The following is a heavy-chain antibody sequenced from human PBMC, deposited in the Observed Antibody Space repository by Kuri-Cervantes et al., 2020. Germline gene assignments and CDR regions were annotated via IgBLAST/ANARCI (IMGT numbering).Heavy chain of an antibody. Sequence: GESLKISCAASGFTVSSNYMSWVRQAPGKGLEWVSVIYSGGSTYYADSAKGRFTISRDNSKNTLYLQMNSLRAEDTAVYYCASLYPEFDYWGQGTLVPVSS. CDR2: IYSGGST. CDR3: ASLYPEFDY. V-gene: IGHV3-53*01. J-gene: IGHJ4*02. CDR1: GFTVSSNY. D-gene: IGHD3-16*01.